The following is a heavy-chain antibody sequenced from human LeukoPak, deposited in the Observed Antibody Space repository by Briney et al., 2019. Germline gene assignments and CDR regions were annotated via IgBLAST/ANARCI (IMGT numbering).Heavy chain of an antibody. CDR3: ARDYFYGLDV. J-gene: IGHJ6*02. Sequence: GGSLRLSCEVSGFTFSSCWIHWVRQAPGKGLVWVSRFSDDEGRTVYADSVKGRFTISKDNAKNTLYLQMNSLRAEDTAVYYCARDYFYGLDVWGQGTTVTVSS. V-gene: IGHV3-74*01. CDR1: GFTFSSCW. CDR2: FSDDEGRT.